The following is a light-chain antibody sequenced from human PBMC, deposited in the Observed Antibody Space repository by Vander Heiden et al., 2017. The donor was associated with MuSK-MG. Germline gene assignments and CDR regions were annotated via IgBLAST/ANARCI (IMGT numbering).Light chain of an antibody. V-gene: IGKV1-39*01. CDR3: RQSYSTPQT. CDR2: AAS. Sequence: IQMTQSPSSLSASVGDRVTITCRASQGIASYFNWYQQKPGKAPKLLIYAASSLQSGVPSRFSGSGSGTDFTFTISSLQPEDFATYYCRQSYSTPQTFGQGTQVEIK. J-gene: IGKJ1*01. CDR1: QGIASY.